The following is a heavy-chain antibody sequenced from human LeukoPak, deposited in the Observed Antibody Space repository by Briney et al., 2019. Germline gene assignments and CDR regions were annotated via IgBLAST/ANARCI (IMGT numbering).Heavy chain of an antibody. D-gene: IGHD2/OR15-2a*01. CDR2: ITGSAGGT. CDR1: GFTFSTYG. CDR3: AKRSFRGLYYFDY. J-gene: IGHJ4*02. Sequence: GRSLRLSCAASGFTFSTYGMSWVRQAPGKGLEWVSAITGSAGGTYYADSVKGRFTISRDNSKNTLYLQMNSLRAEDTAVYYCAKRSFRGLYYFDYWGQGTLVTVSS. V-gene: IGHV3-23*01.